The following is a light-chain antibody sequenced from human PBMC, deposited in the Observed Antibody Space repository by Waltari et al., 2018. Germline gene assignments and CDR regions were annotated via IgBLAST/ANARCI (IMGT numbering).Light chain of an antibody. CDR1: VMAKKY. Sequence: SYALTQPSSVSLSPGQTARTTCSGDVMAKKYVRWFQQKPGQAPVLMIYKDSERPSGIPERFSGSSSGTTVTLTISGAQVEDEADYYCYSATDNNQGVFGGGTKLTVL. J-gene: IGLJ3*02. CDR3: YSATDNNQGV. CDR2: KDS. V-gene: IGLV3-27*01.